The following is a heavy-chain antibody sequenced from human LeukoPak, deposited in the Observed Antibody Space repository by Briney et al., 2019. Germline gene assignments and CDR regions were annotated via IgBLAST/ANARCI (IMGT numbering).Heavy chain of an antibody. CDR3: ASGGASGWYGFDY. D-gene: IGHD6-19*01. V-gene: IGHV3-21*01. Sequence: PGGSLRLSCAASGFTFSSYSMNWVRQAPGKGLEWVSSISSSSSYIYYADSVKGRFTISRDNAKNSLYLQMNSLRAEDTAVYYCASGGASGWYGFDYWGQGTLVTVSS. J-gene: IGHJ4*02. CDR1: GFTFSSYS. CDR2: ISSSSSYI.